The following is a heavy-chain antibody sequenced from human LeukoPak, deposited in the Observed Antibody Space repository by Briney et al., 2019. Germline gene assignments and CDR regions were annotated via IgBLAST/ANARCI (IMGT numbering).Heavy chain of an antibody. J-gene: IGHJ4*02. V-gene: IGHV3-23*01. CDR2: ISGSGGST. Sequence: GGSLRLSCVVSGFIFNNYDMSWVRQAPGKGLEWVSAISGSGGSTYYADSVKGRFTISRDNSKNTLYLQMNSLRVEDTATYYCAKVTVTMAATGDYWGQGTLVTVSS. D-gene: IGHD2-15*01. CDR3: AKVTVTMAATGDY. CDR1: GFIFNNYD.